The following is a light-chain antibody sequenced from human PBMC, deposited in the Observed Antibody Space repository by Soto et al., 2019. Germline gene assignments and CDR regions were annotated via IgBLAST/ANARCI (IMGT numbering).Light chain of an antibody. V-gene: IGKV1-39*01. J-gene: IGKJ3*01. Sequence: DIQMTQSPSSLSASVGDRVTLTCRASQSIPNYLNWYQQKPGKAPKLLIYASSSLQSGVPARFSGSGSGTDFTLTISSLLPEDSATYYYQQSYPPPFFTFGPGTKVEI. CDR2: ASS. CDR3: QQSYPPPFFT. CDR1: QSIPNY.